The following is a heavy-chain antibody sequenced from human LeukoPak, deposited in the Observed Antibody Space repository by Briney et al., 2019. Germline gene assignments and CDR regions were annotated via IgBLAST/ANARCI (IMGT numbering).Heavy chain of an antibody. D-gene: IGHD6-13*01. CDR2: IIPIFGTA. Sequence: SVKVSCNASGGTFSSYAISWVRQAPGQGLEWMGRIIPIFGTANYAQKFQGRLTITTDESTSTAYMELSRLRSEDTAVYYCAIHSKSWDYYFDYWGQGTLVTVSA. V-gene: IGHV1-69*05. CDR1: GGTFSSYA. CDR3: AIHSKSWDYYFDY. J-gene: IGHJ4*02.